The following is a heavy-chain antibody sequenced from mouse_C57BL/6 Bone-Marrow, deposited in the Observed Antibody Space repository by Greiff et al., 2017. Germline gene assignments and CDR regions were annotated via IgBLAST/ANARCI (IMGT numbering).Heavy chain of an antibody. CDR2: IDPEDGET. CDR1: GFNIKDYY. Sequence: VQLQQSGAELVKPGASVKLSCTASGFNIKDYYMHWVKQRPEQGLEWIGRIDPEDGETKYDPKFQGKATITADPSSNTSYLQLSSLTSDDTAVYYCARRDGTYYFDYWGQGTTLTVSS. CDR3: ARRDGTYYFDY. J-gene: IGHJ2*01. V-gene: IGHV14-2*01. D-gene: IGHD2-3*01.